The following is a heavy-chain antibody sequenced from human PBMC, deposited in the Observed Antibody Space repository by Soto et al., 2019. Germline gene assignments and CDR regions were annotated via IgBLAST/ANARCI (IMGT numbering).Heavy chain of an antibody. J-gene: IGHJ6*03. V-gene: IGHV1-69*13. CDR2: IIPIFGTA. D-gene: IGHD2-21*02. Sequence: SVKVSCKASGGSFSSYAISWVRQAPGQGLEWMGGIIPIFGTANYAQKFQGRVTITADESTSTAYMELSSLRSEDTAVYYCASTGWGAERHSGALREDGDCEHCGGQEGWARGT. CDR3: ASTGWGAERHSGALREDGDCEHCGGQEG. CDR1: GGSFSSYA.